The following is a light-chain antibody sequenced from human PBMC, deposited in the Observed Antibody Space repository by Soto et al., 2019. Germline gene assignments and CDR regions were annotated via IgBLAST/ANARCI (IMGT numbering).Light chain of an antibody. CDR3: SSHTSTNTRV. Sequence: QSALTQPASVSGSPGQSITISCTGTSSDVGGYNYVSWYQQYPGKAPKLMIFEVTHRPSGISNRFSGSKSGNTASLTISGLQADDEADYYCSSHTSTNTRVFGGGTKVTVL. J-gene: IGLJ2*01. V-gene: IGLV2-14*01. CDR1: SSDVGGYNY. CDR2: EVT.